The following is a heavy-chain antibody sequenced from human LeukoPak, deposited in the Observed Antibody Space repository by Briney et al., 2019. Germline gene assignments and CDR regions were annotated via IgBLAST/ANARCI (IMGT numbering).Heavy chain of an antibody. J-gene: IGHJ3*02. D-gene: IGHD3-10*01. CDR1: GYTFTSSG. CDR3: ARDPWIAFRRFREGASVI. V-gene: IGHV1-18*01. CDR2: ISAYNGNT. Sequence: SVKVSCKASGYTFTSSGISWVRQAPGQGLEWMGWISAYNGNTNYAQKLQGRVTMTTDTSTSTAYMELRSLRSEETPAYSCARDPWIAFRRFREGASVIWGPRTMVTVSS.